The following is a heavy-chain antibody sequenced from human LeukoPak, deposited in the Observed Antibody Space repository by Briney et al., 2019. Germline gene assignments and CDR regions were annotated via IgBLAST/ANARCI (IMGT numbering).Heavy chain of an antibody. CDR1: GASISSGGYY. CDR2: IYYSGNT. Sequence: PSETLSLTCTVSGASISSGGYYWSWIRQQPGRGLEWIGSIYYSGNTYYNPSLKSRVTISVDSSKNQFSLKLSSVTAADTAVYYCARHRIDYDSSATKYYYGMDDWGQGTTVTVSS. V-gene: IGHV4-39*01. CDR3: ARHRIDYDSSATKYYYGMDD. D-gene: IGHD3-22*01. J-gene: IGHJ6*02.